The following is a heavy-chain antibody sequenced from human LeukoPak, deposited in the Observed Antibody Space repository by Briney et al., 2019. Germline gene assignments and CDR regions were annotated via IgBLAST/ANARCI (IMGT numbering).Heavy chain of an antibody. D-gene: IGHD2-2*01. CDR2: ISGSGGST. V-gene: IGHV3-23*01. CDR3: AKRRIRDCGSTSCLDY. CDR1: GFTFSSYA. Sequence: QPGGSLRLSCAASGFTFSSYAMSWVRQAPGKGLEWGSAISGSGGSTYYADSVKGRFTISRDNSKNTLYLQMNSLRAEDTAVYYCAKRRIRDCGSTSCLDYWGQGTLVTVSS. J-gene: IGHJ4*02.